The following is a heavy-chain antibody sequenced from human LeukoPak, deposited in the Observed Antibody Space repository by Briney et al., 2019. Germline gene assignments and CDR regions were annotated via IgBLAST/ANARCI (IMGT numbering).Heavy chain of an antibody. CDR1: GGSISSYY. V-gene: IGHV4-59*01. CDR2: IYYSGST. CDR3: ARRRPPVGTSGYFDY. D-gene: IGHD1-26*01. J-gene: IGHJ4*02. Sequence: SETLSLTCTVSGGSISSYYWSWIRQPPGKGLEWIGYIYYSGSTNYNPSLKSRVTISVDTSKNQFSLKLSSVTAADTAVYYCARRRPPVGTSGYFDYWGQETLVTVSS.